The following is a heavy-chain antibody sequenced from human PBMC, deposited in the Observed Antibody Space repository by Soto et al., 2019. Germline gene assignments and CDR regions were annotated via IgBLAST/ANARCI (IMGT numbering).Heavy chain of an antibody. J-gene: IGHJ4*02. CDR1: GGSISSYY. D-gene: IGHD6-13*01. V-gene: IGHV4-59*12. CDR2: IYYSGST. Sequence: ASETLSLTCTVSGGSISSYYWSWIRQPPGKGLEWIGYIYYSGSTNYNPSLKSRVTISVDTSKNQFSLKLSSVTAADTAVYYCAREGAGIAAAGSFDYWGQGTLVTVSS. CDR3: AREGAGIAAAGSFDY.